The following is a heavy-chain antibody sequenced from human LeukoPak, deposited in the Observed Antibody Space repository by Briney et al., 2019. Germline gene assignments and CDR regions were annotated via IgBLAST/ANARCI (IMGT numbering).Heavy chain of an antibody. CDR2: ISAYNGNT. CDR1: GYTFTSYG. Sequence: ASVKVSCKASGYTFTSYGISWVRQAPGQGLEWMGWISAYNGNTNYAQKLQGRVTMTTDTSTSTAYMELRSLRSDDTAVYYCARDSALTAVAGYFDYWGQGTLVTVSS. CDR3: ARDSALTAVAGYFDY. J-gene: IGHJ4*02. V-gene: IGHV1-18*01. D-gene: IGHD6-19*01.